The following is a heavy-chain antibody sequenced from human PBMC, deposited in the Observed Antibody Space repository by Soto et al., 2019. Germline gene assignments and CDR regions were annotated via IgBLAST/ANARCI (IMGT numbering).Heavy chain of an antibody. CDR1: GDSVSSNSAA. CDR3: ASSFRFLNRGYSYGYCNAY. V-gene: IGHV6-1*01. J-gene: IGHJ4*02. D-gene: IGHD5-18*01. CDR2: TYYRSKWYN. Sequence: SQTLSLTCAISGDSVSSNSAAWNWIRQSPSRGLEWLGRTYYRSKWYNDYAVSVKSRITINPDTSKNQLSLQLNSVTPEDTAVYYCASSFRFLNRGYSYGYCNAYCGQGTLVTVSS.